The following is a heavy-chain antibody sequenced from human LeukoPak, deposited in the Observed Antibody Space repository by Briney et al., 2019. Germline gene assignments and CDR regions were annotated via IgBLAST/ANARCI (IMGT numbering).Heavy chain of an antibody. CDR3: ARAMRSGYDY. CDR2: ISSSSDSI. V-gene: IGHV3-48*02. J-gene: IGHJ4*02. Sequence: GGSLRLSCAASGFTFSSYGMNWVRQAPGKRLEWVSYISSSSDSIYYADAVKRRFTICRDNDENSLYLLINSLRDEDTAVYYCARAMRSGYDYWGQRTLVTVSS. CDR1: GFTFSSYG. D-gene: IGHD5-12*01.